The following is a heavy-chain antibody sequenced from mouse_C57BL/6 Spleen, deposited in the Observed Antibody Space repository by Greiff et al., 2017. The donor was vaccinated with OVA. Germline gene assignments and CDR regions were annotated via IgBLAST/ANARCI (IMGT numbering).Heavy chain of an antibody. V-gene: IGHV5-4*01. Sequence: EVHLVEPGGGLVKPGGSLKLSCAASGFTFSSYAMSWVRQTPEKRLEWVATISDGGSYTYYPDNVKGRFTISRDNAKNNLYLQMSHLKSEDSAMYYCAGYSAWFAYWGQGTLVTVSA. CDR2: ISDGGSYT. J-gene: IGHJ3*01. D-gene: IGHD2-14*01. CDR1: GFTFSSYA. CDR3: AGYSAWFAY.